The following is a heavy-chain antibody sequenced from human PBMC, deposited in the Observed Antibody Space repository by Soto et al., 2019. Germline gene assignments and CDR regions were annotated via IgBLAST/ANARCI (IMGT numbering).Heavy chain of an antibody. D-gene: IGHD3-10*01. CDR3: APTGRGYFDY. CDR2: IYWDDSK. Sequence: QITLKESGPTLVKPTETLTLTCTFSGFSLNTRDLGVGWIRQPPGKALEWLAIIYWDDSKHYCPSLQSKLTSTEDTTKNHAVLTVTDMDSVETAKYYCAPTGRGYFDYWGEVTLVTVSS. V-gene: IGHV2-5*02. J-gene: IGHJ4*02. CDR1: GFSLNTRDLG.